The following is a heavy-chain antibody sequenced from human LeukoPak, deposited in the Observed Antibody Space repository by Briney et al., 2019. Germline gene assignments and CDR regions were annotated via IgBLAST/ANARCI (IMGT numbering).Heavy chain of an antibody. CDR3: ARERYYYDSSGYFDY. V-gene: IGHV3-23*01. D-gene: IGHD3-22*01. CDR1: GFTFSNYA. Sequence: GGSLRLSCAASGFTFSNYAMSWVRQAPGKGLEWVSAIDGSGGSTFYADSVKGRLTISRDNSKNTLYLQMNSLRAEDTAVYYCARERYYYDSSGYFDYWGQGTMVTVSS. CDR2: IDGSGGST. J-gene: IGHJ4*02.